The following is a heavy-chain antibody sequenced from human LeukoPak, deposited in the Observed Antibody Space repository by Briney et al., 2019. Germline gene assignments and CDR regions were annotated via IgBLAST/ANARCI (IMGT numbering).Heavy chain of an antibody. CDR2: IDPDNGDT. CDR3: ARRTDYDSSGYFGYYYYMDV. Sequence: ASVTVSCKASGYTFTAYHMHWVRQAPGQGLERMGWIDPDNGDTTYAQKFQGRVTMTRDTSITTAYLDLSSLTSDDTAVFYCARRTDYDSSGYFGYYYYMDVWGKGTTVTVSS. D-gene: IGHD3-22*01. J-gene: IGHJ6*03. V-gene: IGHV1-2*02. CDR1: GYTFTAYH.